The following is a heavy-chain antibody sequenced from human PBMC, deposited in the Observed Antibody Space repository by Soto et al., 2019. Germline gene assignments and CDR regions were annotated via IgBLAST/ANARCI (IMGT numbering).Heavy chain of an antibody. V-gene: IGHV1-69*13. Sequence: SVKVSCKASGGTFSSYAISWVRQAPGQGLEWMGGIIPIFGTANYAQKFQGRVTITADESTSTAYMELSSLRSEDTAVYYCARGRYDFWSGYHTQYYFDYWGQGPLVTVSS. CDR2: IIPIFGTA. CDR1: GGTFSSYA. D-gene: IGHD3-3*01. J-gene: IGHJ4*02. CDR3: ARGRYDFWSGYHTQYYFDY.